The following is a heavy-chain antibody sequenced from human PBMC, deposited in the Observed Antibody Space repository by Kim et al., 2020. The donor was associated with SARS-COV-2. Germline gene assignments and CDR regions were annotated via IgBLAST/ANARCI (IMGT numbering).Heavy chain of an antibody. CDR2: IKSKTDGGTT. J-gene: IGHJ6*02. Sequence: GGSLRLSCAASGFTFSNAWMSWVRQAPGKGLEWVGRIKSKTDGGTTDYAAPVKGRFTISRDDSKNTLYLQMNSLKTEDTAVYYCTTGPVLSNYYGSGPRKYYYYGMDVWGQGTTVTVSS. CDR1: GFTFSNAW. D-gene: IGHD3-10*01. V-gene: IGHV3-15*01. CDR3: TTGPVLSNYYGSGPRKYYYYGMDV.